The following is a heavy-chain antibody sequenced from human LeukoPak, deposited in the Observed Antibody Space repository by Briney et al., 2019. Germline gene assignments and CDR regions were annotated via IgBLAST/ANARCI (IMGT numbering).Heavy chain of an antibody. CDR3: ARIASDYYYYYYMDV. D-gene: IGHD2-21*02. V-gene: IGHV5-51*01. CDR1: GYSFTSYW. Sequence: GESLKISCKGSGYSFTSYWIGWVRQMPGKGLEWMGIIYPGDSDTSYSPSFQGQVTISADKSISTAYLQWSSLKASDTAMYYCARIASDYYYYYYMDVWGKGTTVTVSS. CDR2: IYPGDSDT. J-gene: IGHJ6*03.